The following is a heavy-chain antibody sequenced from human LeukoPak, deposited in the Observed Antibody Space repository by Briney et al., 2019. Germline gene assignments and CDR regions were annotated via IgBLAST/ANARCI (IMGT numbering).Heavy chain of an antibody. CDR3: AKDQVPDGLYDIDY. V-gene: IGHV3-23*01. CDR1: AFTFSPYA. CDR2: ITGGSGLI. J-gene: IGHJ4*02. D-gene: IGHD3-9*01. Sequence: GGSLGPSFVPPAFTFSPYAMNWFRHVPGKGLEWASVITGGSGLIRYADSVKGRFTISRDNSKSTVYLQMNSLRAEDTAIYYCAKDQVPDGLYDIDYWGQGTLVTVSS.